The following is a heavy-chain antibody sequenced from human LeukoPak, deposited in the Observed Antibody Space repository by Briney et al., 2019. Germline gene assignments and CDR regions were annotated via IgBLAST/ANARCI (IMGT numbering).Heavy chain of an antibody. CDR1: GYTFTGYY. CDR2: INPNSGGT. V-gene: IGHV1-2*02. D-gene: IGHD1-26*01. CDR3: ARESGSPGNYFDY. J-gene: IGHJ4*02. Sequence: ASVKVSCKASGYTFTGYYMHWVRQAPGQGLEWMGWINPNSGGTNYAQKFQGRVTMTRDTSISTAYMELSRLRSDDTAVYYCARESGSPGNYFDYWGQGTLVTVSS.